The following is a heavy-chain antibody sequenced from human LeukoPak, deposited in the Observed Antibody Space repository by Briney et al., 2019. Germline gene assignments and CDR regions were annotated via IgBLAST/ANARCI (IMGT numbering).Heavy chain of an antibody. V-gene: IGHV4-59*11. CDR3: ARDLVTVTKGFDI. Sequence: SETLSLTCAVSDDSFSSHYWTWIRQPPGKGLEWIGYISYIGTTNYNPSLKSRVALSIDTSKNQFSLKLSSVTAADTAVYYCARDLVTVTKGFDIWGQGTMVSVSS. J-gene: IGHJ3*02. CDR2: ISYIGTT. D-gene: IGHD4-17*01. CDR1: DDSFSSHY.